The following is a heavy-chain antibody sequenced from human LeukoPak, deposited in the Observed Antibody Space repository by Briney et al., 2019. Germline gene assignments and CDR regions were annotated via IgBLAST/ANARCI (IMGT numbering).Heavy chain of an antibody. CDR2: IIPILGIA. V-gene: IGHV1-69*04. D-gene: IGHD2-2*01. Sequence: SVKVSCKASGGTFSSYAISWVRQAPGQGLEWMGRIIPILGIANYAQKFQGRVTITADKSTSTAYMELSSLRSEDAAVYYCASSGCSSTSCYLDYWGQGTLVTVSS. J-gene: IGHJ4*02. CDR3: ASSGCSSTSCYLDY. CDR1: GGTFSSYA.